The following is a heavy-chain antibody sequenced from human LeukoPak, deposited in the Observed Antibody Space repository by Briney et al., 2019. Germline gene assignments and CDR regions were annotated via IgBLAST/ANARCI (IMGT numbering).Heavy chain of an antibody. CDR1: GFTFSAYG. J-gene: IGHJ3*02. CDR3: PKDSTYYYDNDAFDI. D-gene: IGHD3-22*01. CDR2: IRYDGSEK. V-gene: IGHV3-30*02. Sequence: PGGSLRLSCAASGFTFSAYGMHWVRQAPGKGLEWVTFIRYDGSEKFYADSVKGRFTISRDNSKNTLYLQMNSLRPEDTAVYYCPKDSTYYYDNDAFDIWGQGTMVTVSS.